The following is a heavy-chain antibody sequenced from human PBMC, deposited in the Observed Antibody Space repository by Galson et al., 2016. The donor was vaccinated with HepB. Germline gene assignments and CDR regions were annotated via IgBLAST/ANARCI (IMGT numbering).Heavy chain of an antibody. J-gene: IGHJ4*02. CDR1: GFTFRNYA. V-gene: IGHV3-23*01. D-gene: IGHD2-15*01. Sequence: SLRLSCAASGFTFRNYAMSWVRQAPGKGLEWVSSIVGNGGNKYYADSVNGRFTISRDNSNNMLYLQMDSLRAEDTAIYYCAKDYLRDYCTGGSCYPFDSWGQGTLITVS. CDR2: IVGNGGNK. CDR3: AKDYLRDYCTGGSCYPFDS.